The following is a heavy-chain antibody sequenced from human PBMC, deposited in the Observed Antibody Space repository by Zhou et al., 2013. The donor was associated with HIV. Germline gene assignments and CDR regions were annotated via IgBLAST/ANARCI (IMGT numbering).Heavy chain of an antibody. CDR1: GGTFSSTA. CDR2: IIPIVGTA. Sequence: QVQLEQSGAEVKKPGSSVKVSCKASGGTFSSTAISWVRQAHGQGLEWLGGIIPIVGTANYAQKFLARVTITADESTSTAYMELSSLRSEDTAVYYCAIPDPTYSYYYFMAVWGKGTTVTVSS. D-gene: IGHD4-4*01. J-gene: IGHJ6*04. V-gene: IGHV1-69*12. CDR3: AIPDPTYSYYYFMAV.